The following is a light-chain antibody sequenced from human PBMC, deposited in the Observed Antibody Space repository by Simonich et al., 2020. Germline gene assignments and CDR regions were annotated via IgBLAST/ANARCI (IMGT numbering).Light chain of an antibody. CDR3: QQYGSSPKT. Sequence: DIVLTQSPGTLSLSPGARATLSCRASPSVSSSYLAWYQQKPGLAPRLLIYDASSRATGIPDRFSGSGSGTDFTLTISRLEPEDFAVYYCQQYGSSPKTFGQGTKLEIK. CDR1: PSVSSSY. V-gene: IGKV3D-20*01. J-gene: IGKJ2*01. CDR2: DAS.